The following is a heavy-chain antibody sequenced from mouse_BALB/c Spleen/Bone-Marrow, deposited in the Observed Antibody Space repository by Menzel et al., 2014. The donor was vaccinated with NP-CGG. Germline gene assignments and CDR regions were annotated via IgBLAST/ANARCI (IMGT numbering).Heavy chain of an antibody. D-gene: IGHD1-1*01. CDR1: GYTFTDYE. CDR3: TREGYYGSSPAWFAY. Sequence: QVHVKQSGAELVRPGASVTLSCKASGYTFTDYEMHWVKQTPVHGLEWIGAIDPETDGTAYNQKFKGKATLTADKSSSTAYMELRSLTSEDSAVYYCTREGYYGSSPAWFAYWGQGTLVTVSA. J-gene: IGHJ3*01. V-gene: IGHV1-15*01. CDR2: IDPETDGT.